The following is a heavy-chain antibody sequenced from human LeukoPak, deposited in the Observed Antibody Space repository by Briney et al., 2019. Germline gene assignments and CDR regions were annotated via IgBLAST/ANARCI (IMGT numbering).Heavy chain of an antibody. J-gene: IGHJ6*03. V-gene: IGHV3-23*01. CDR3: AKDLFVGSLYYYYYMDV. Sequence: GGSLRLSCAASGFTFSSYAMSWVRQVPGKGLEWVSAISGSGGSTYYADSVKGRFTISRDNSKNTLYLQMNSLRAEDTAVYYCAKDLFVGSLYYYYYMDVWGKGTTVTVSS. CDR1: GFTFSSYA. CDR2: ISGSGGST. D-gene: IGHD3-16*02.